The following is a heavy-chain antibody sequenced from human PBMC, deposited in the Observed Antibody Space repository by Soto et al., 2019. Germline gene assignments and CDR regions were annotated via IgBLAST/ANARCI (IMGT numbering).Heavy chain of an antibody. J-gene: IGHJ4*02. D-gene: IGHD6-6*01. CDR2: INPNSGGT. Sequence: ASVKGSRKASGYTFTGYYMHWVRQAPGQGLEWMGWINPNSGGTNYAQKFQGRVTMTRDTSISTAYMELSRLRSDDTAVYYCAREVDSIAALYFDYWGQGTLVTV. V-gene: IGHV1-2*02. CDR3: AREVDSIAALYFDY. CDR1: GYTFTGYY.